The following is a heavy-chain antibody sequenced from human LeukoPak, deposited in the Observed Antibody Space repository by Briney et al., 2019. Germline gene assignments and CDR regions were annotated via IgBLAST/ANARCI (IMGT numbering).Heavy chain of an antibody. D-gene: IGHD3-22*01. CDR3: ARDRRDYYDSSGYYSFFLF. CDR2: ISAYNGNT. CDR1: GYTFTNYG. V-gene: IGHV1-18*01. Sequence: ASVKVSCKASGYTFTNYGISWVRQAPGQGLEWMGWISAYNGNTNYAQKLQGRVTMTTDTSTSTAYMGLRSLRSDDTAVYYCARDRRDYYDSSGYYSFFLFWGQGTLVTVSS. J-gene: IGHJ4*02.